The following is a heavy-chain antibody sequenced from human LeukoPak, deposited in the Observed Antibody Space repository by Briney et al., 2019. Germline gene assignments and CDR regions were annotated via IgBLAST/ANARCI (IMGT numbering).Heavy chain of an antibody. Sequence: ASVKVSCKASGFTFARSAVQWVRQARGQRPEWIGWIVIANGNTNYAQKFQERLTITRDMSTSTAYTELSSLRSEDTAVYYCAAEDDFLTGYYDFDYWGQGTVVTVSS. CDR3: AAEDDFLTGYYDFDY. CDR2: IVIANGNT. D-gene: IGHD3-9*01. CDR1: GFTFARSA. V-gene: IGHV1-58*01. J-gene: IGHJ4*02.